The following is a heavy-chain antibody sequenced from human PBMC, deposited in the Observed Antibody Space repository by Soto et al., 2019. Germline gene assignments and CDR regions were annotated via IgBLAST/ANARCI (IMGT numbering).Heavy chain of an antibody. J-gene: IGHJ4*02. Sequence: GGSLRLSCAASGFTFSDYYMSWIRQAPGKGLEWVSYISSSGSTIYYADSGKGRFTISRDNAKNSLYLQMNSLRAEDTAVYYCAREPVRRGYDFWSGSIDYWGQGTLVTVSS. V-gene: IGHV3-11*01. CDR1: GFTFSDYY. CDR3: AREPVRRGYDFWSGSIDY. D-gene: IGHD3-3*01. CDR2: ISSSGSTI.